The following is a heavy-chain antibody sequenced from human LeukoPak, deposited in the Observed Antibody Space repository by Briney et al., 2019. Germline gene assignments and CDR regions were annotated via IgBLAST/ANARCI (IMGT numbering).Heavy chain of an antibody. CDR2: IIPIFGTA. J-gene: IGHJ5*02. Sequence: SVKVSCKASGGTFSSYAISWVRQAPGQGLEWMGGIIPIFGTANYAQKFQGRVTITADESTSTAYMELSSLRSEDTAVYYCARDRGSYDILTGYYNSGWFDPWGQGTLVTVSS. CDR3: ARDRGSYDILTGYYNSGWFDP. CDR1: GGTFSSYA. D-gene: IGHD3-9*01. V-gene: IGHV1-69*01.